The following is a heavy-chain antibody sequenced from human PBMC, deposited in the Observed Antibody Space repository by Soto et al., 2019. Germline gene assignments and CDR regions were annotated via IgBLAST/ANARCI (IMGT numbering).Heavy chain of an antibody. CDR3: TTLEQGAPWSGGFDY. CDR1: GFTFSSYS. CDR2: ISSSSSYI. D-gene: IGHD1-26*01. V-gene: IGHV3-21*04. Sequence: PGGSLRLSCAASGFTFSSYSMNWVRQAPGKGLEWVSSISSSSSYIYYADSVKGRFTISRDKAKNTLYLQMDSLRVEDTAIYYSTTLEQGAPWSGGFDYWGQGTLVTVSS. J-gene: IGHJ4*02.